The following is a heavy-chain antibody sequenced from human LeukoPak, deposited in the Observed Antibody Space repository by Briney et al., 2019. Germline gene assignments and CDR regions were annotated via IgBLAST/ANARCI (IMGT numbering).Heavy chain of an antibody. CDR3: ARDGSGYYYYGMDV. CDR1: GFTFSSYE. J-gene: IGHJ6*02. CDR2: ITGSGSTI. D-gene: IGHD3-10*01. V-gene: IGHV3-48*03. Sequence: PGGSLRLSCAASGFTFSSYEINWVRQAQGKGLEWLSYITGSGSTIYYADSVKGRFTISRDNAKNSLFLQMNSLRAEDSAVYYCARDGSGYYYYGMDVWGQGTTVTVSS.